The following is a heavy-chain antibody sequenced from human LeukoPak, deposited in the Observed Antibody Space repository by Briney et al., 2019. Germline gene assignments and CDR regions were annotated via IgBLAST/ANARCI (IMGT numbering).Heavy chain of an antibody. CDR1: GFTFSSYE. J-gene: IGHJ6*03. Sequence: GGSLRLSCSASGFTFSSYEMTWVRQAPGKGLEWDSYISSSGSTIYYADSLKGRFTISRDNAKNSLYLQMNSLRAEDTAVYYCARVGPWVNPDYYYYYYMDVWGKGTTVTVSS. CDR2: ISSSGSTI. V-gene: IGHV3-48*03. D-gene: IGHD1-14*01. CDR3: ARVGPWVNPDYYYYYYMDV.